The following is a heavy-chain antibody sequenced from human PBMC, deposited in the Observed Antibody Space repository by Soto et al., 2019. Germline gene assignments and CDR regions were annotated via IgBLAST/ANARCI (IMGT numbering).Heavy chain of an antibody. J-gene: IGHJ4*02. CDR2: IIPIFGTA. Sequence: QVQLVQSGAEVKKPGSSVKVSCKASGGTFSSYAISWVRQAPGQGLEWMGGIIPIFGTANYAQKFQGRVTITAEESKSTAYMELSSLRSEDTAVYYCATIPRGDIVVVVAANWGQGTLVTVSS. CDR1: GGTFSSYA. V-gene: IGHV1-69*12. D-gene: IGHD2-15*01. CDR3: ATIPRGDIVVVVAAN.